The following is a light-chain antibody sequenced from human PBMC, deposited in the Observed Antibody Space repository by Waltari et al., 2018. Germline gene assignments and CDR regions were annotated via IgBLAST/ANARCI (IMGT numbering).Light chain of an antibody. CDR1: QSVGIY. CDR3: QKYESLPAT. V-gene: IGKV3-20*01. J-gene: IGKJ1*01. Sequence: EIVLTQSPGTLSLSPGERATLSCRASQSVGIYLAWYQQKPGQAPRLLSYHASTRATGIPDRFSARGSGTDFSLTISRLEPEDCAVYYCQKYESLPATFGQGTKVEIK. CDR2: HAS.